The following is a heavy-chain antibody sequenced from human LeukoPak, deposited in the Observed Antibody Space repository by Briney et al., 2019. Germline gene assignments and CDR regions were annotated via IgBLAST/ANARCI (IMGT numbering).Heavy chain of an antibody. CDR3: ARLVVTAIPVLDS. V-gene: IGHV1-69*04. D-gene: IGHD2-21*02. Sequence: SVKVSCKASGGTFSSYGISWVRQAPGQGLEWMGRIIPILGIASCAQKFQGRVTITADRSTSTAYMELSSLRSEDSAVYYCARLVVTAIPVLDSWGLGTPVTVSS. CDR1: GGTFSSYG. J-gene: IGHJ4*02. CDR2: IIPILGIA.